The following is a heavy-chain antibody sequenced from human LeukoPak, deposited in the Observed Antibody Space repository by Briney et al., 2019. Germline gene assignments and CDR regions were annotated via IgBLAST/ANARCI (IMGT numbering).Heavy chain of an antibody. V-gene: IGHV3-21*01. CDR1: GFTFSSYS. J-gene: IGHJ4*02. CDR3: ARDQPSGSIFDWRTGPTTDFDY. Sequence: KAGGSLRLSCAPSGFTFSSYSMNWVRKAPGKGLEWVSSISSSSSYIYYADSVKGRFTISRDNAKNSLYLQMNSLRAEDTAVYYCARDQPSGSIFDWRTGPTTDFDYWGQGTLVTVSS. D-gene: IGHD3-9*01. CDR2: ISSSSSYI.